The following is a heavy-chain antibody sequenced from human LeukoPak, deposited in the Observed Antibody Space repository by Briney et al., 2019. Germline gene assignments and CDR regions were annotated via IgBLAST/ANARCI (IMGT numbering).Heavy chain of an antibody. CDR2: INPSGGST. J-gene: IGHJ4*02. Sequence: ASVKVSCTASGYTFTSYYMHWVRQAPGQGLEWMGIINPSGGSTSYAQKFQGRVTMTRDTSTSTVYMELSSLRSEDTAVYYCARAGAPEEDYDYVWGSYRYPIDYWGQGTLVTVSS. V-gene: IGHV1-46*01. D-gene: IGHD3-16*02. CDR3: ARAGAPEEDYDYVWGSYRYPIDY. CDR1: GYTFTSYY.